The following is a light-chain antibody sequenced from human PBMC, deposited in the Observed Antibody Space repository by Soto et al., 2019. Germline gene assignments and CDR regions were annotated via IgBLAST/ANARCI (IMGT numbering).Light chain of an antibody. Sequence: EIVMTQSPATLSVSPGERATLSCRASQSVSSNLAWYQQKPGQAPSLLIYGASTRATGIPARFSGSGSGTEFTLPISSLQSKDFAVYYCQQYNNWRPITFGQRTRLEIK. CDR3: QQYNNWRPIT. V-gene: IGKV3-15*01. J-gene: IGKJ5*01. CDR2: GAS. CDR1: QSVSSN.